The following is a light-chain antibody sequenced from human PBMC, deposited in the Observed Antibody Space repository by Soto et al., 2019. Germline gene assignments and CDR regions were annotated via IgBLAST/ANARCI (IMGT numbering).Light chain of an antibody. Sequence: PGERATLSCRASQSVSSSFLAWYQQKPGQAPRLLIYGASSRATGIPDRFSGSGSGTDFTLTISRLEPEDFAVYYCQQYDSSPITFGQGTRLEIK. CDR3: QQYDSSPIT. CDR2: GAS. J-gene: IGKJ5*01. V-gene: IGKV3-20*01. CDR1: QSVSSSF.